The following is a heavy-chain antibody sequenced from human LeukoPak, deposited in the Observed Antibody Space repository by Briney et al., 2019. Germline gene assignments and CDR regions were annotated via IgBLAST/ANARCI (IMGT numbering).Heavy chain of an antibody. CDR2: ISYDGSNK. V-gene: IGHV3-30*03. J-gene: IGHJ3*02. D-gene: IGHD2-8*02. CDR3: ARDCPGGAALDAFDI. Sequence: GGSLRLSCAASGFTFSSYGMHWVRQAPGKGLEWVAVISYDGSNKYYADSVKGRFTISRDNAKNSLYLQMNSLRAEDTAVYYCARDCPGGAALDAFDIWGQGTMVTVSS. CDR1: GFTFSSYG.